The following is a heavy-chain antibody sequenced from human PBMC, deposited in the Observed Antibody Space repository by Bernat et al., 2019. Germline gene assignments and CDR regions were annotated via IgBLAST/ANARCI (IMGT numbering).Heavy chain of an antibody. Sequence: EVQLVESGGGLVKPGGSLRLSCAASDFTLSNAWMNWVRQAPGKGLEWVGRIKSKSDGGTTDYAAPVKGRFTISRDDSENTLYLQMNSLKTEDTAVYYCTSVEITYYYDSSGYYYPDFWGQGTTVTVSS. CDR3: TSVEITYYYDSSGYYYPDF. CDR1: DFTLSNAW. V-gene: IGHV3-15*07. D-gene: IGHD3-22*01. CDR2: IKSKSDGGTT. J-gene: IGHJ6*02.